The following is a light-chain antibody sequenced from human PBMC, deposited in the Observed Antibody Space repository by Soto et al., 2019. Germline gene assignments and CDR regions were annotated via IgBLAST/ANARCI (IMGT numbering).Light chain of an antibody. CDR1: QDIRVD. V-gene: IGKV1-6*01. Sequence: AIQMNQSPPSLYASVGDRVIITCRASQDIRVDVGWLQQRPGHAPNLLIYAASTLHTWVPSTFTGSGSGTDFTLTINDLQPEDVATYFVLQDYDFPYTFGQGTKLDI. J-gene: IGKJ2*01. CDR3: LQDYDFPYT. CDR2: AAS.